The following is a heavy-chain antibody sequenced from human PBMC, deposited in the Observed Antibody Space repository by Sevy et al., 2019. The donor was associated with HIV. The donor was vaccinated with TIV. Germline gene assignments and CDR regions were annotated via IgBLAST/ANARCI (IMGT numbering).Heavy chain of an antibody. D-gene: IGHD3-16*01. CDR2: ISGSGDST. V-gene: IGHV3-23*01. Sequence: GETLKISCAASAFSFNTYAMRWVRRAPGKGLEWVSTISGSGDSTFYSDSVKGRFTISRDNSKNTLYLQMNSLRAEDTAVYYCAKPRGSFYFDYWGQGTLVTVSS. CDR3: AKPRGSFYFDY. CDR1: AFSFNTYA. J-gene: IGHJ4*02.